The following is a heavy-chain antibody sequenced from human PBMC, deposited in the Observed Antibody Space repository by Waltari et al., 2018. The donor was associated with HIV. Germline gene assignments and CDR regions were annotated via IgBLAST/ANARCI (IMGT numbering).Heavy chain of an antibody. V-gene: IGHV3-33*01. D-gene: IGHD2-21*02. CDR3: AREDLLYCGGDCYPGDY. J-gene: IGHJ4*02. Sequence: QVQLVESGGGVVQPGRSLRLSCAAPGLPFSSYGMHWVRQAPGKGLEWVAVIWYDGSNKYYADSVKGRFTISRDNSKNTLYLQMNSLRAEDTAVYYCAREDLLYCGGDCYPGDYWGQGTLVTVSS. CDR1: GLPFSSYG. CDR2: IWYDGSNK.